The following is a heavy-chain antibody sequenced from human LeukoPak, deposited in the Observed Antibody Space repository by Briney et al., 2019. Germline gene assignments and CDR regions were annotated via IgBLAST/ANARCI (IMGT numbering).Heavy chain of an antibody. CDR1: GGSVSNYF. V-gene: IGHV4-59*02. CDR3: ARDLSHGYDFWSVGHYFDY. J-gene: IGHJ4*02. D-gene: IGHD3-3*01. CDR2: IHHSGRT. Sequence: SETLSLTCTVSGGSVSNYFWSWIRQPPGKGLEWIGNIHHSGRTYYNPSVKSRVTISLDTSKNQFSLKLTSVTAADTAVYYCARDLSHGYDFWSVGHYFDYWGQGTLVTVSS.